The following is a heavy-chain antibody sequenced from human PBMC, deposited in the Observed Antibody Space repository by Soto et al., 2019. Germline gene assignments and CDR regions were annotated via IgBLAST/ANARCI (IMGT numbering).Heavy chain of an antibody. CDR2: INHSGST. D-gene: IGHD6-19*01. Sequence: LSLTCAVYGGSFSGYYWSWIRQPPGKGLEWIGEINHSGSTNYNPSLKSRVTISVDTSKNQFSLKLSSVTAADTAVYYCARGGIAVAGTGPYFDYWGQGTLVTVSS. CDR1: GGSFSGYY. V-gene: IGHV4-34*01. CDR3: ARGGIAVAGTGPYFDY. J-gene: IGHJ4*02.